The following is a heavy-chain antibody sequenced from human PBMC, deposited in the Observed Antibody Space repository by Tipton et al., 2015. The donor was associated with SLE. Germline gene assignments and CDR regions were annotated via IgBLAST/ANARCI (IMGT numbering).Heavy chain of an antibody. Sequence: QSGPEVKKPGASVKVSCKASGYSFTGYYMHWVRQAPGQGLEWMGWINPNSGGTNYAQKFQGRVTMTRDTSISTAYMDLSRLRSDDTAVYYCARDAGYYDFWSGSSPFDYWGQGTLVTVSS. D-gene: IGHD3-3*01. CDR2: INPNSGGT. J-gene: IGHJ4*02. CDR3: ARDAGYYDFWSGSSPFDY. V-gene: IGHV1-2*02. CDR1: GYSFTGYY.